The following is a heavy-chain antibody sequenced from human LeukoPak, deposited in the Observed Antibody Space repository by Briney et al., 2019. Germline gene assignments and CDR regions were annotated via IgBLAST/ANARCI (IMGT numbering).Heavy chain of an antibody. J-gene: IGHJ4*02. CDR2: IYYSVCT. D-gene: IGHD3-9*01. Sequence: SDTLSLTCTVCGRSISSYYWRGMRRPPGKGLEGIGYIYYSVCTNYNPSLKSRVTIQLDTSKKQFSLKLSSVPAADTAVYYCARSKDILTGYCFDYWGQGTLVTVSS. V-gene: IGHV4-59*07. CDR1: GRSISSYY. CDR3: ARSKDILTGYCFDY.